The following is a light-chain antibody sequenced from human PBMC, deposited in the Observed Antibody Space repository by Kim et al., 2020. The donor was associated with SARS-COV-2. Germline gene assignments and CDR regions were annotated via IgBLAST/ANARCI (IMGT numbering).Light chain of an antibody. Sequence: KTVTNSCTRGSCGMAGDYVQWCQLRPGSAPTTVIYEDNQRPSGVPDRFSGSIDSSSNSASLTNSGLKTEDEADYYCQSYDSSNPVVFGGGTQLTVL. CDR1: SCGMAGDY. CDR2: EDN. CDR3: QSYDSSNPVV. V-gene: IGLV6-57*03. J-gene: IGLJ2*01.